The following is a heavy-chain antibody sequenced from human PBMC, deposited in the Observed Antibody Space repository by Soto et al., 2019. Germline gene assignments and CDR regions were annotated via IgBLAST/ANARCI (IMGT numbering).Heavy chain of an antibody. CDR3: ATAKDHYDYVWGSYRSGTTYYFDY. J-gene: IGHJ4*02. D-gene: IGHD3-16*02. V-gene: IGHV1-24*01. CDR1: GYTLTELS. CDR2: FDPEDGET. Sequence: QVQLVQSGAEVKKPGASVKVSCKVSGYTLTELSMHWVRQAPGKGLEWMGGFDPEDGETIYAQKFQGRVTMTEDTSTDTAYRELSSLRSEDTAVYYCATAKDHYDYVWGSYRSGTTYYFDYWGQGTLVTVSS.